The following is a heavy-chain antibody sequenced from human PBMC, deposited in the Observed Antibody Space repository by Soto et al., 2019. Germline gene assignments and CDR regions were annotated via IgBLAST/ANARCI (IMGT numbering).Heavy chain of an antibody. Sequence: SETLSLTCSVSGVSLTSGTHYWSWIHHHPGKGLEWIGYIFYSGRTDYNPSLKSRVNISVDTSKNQFSLKLSSVTAADTAVSYCATTEDFCENWGK. CDR3: ATTEDFCEN. J-gene: IGHJ6*03. CDR1: GVSLTSGTHY. CDR2: IFYSGRT. V-gene: IGHV4-31*06. D-gene: IGHD1-1*01.